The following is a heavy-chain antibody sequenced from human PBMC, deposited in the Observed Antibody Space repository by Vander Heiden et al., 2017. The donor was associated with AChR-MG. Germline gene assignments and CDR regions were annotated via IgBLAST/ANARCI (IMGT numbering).Heavy chain of an antibody. CDR1: GFTFSSYW. V-gene: IGHV3-7*01. D-gene: IGHD6-19*01. Sequence: EAQLVESGGGLVQPGGSLRLSCAAPGFTFSSYWMGWVRQAPGKGLEWVANIKQDGSEKNHVDSVKGRFTISRDNAKNSLYLQMNSLRAEDTAVYYCARDNSGSLDYWGQGTLVTVSS. J-gene: IGHJ4*02. CDR3: ARDNSGSLDY. CDR2: IKQDGSEK.